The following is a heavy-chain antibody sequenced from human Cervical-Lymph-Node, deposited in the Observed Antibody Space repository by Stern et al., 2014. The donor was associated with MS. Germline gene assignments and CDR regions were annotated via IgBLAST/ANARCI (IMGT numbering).Heavy chain of an antibody. D-gene: IGHD3-3*01. CDR3: AHYGLSAARRPHAFDV. Sequence: QVTLKESGPTLVKPTQTLTLTCTFSGFSINTFAVGVGWVRQPPGKALEWLALIYYDDDKRYSPSLKSRLTIPKDPSKNQVVLTMTNMDPVDTATYYCAHYGLSAARRPHAFDVWGQGIVVTVSS. J-gene: IGHJ3*01. V-gene: IGHV2-5*02. CDR1: GFSINTFAVG. CDR2: IYYDDDK.